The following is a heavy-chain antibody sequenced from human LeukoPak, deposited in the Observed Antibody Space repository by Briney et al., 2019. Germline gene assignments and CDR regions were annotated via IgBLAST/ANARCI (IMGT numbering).Heavy chain of an antibody. CDR1: SYSISSGYY. CDR3: ARAMVIPTVPLDAFDI. V-gene: IGHV4-38-2*02. J-gene: IGHJ3*02. CDR2: IYHSGST. D-gene: IGHD5-18*01. Sequence: PSETLSLTCTVSSYSISSGYYWGWIRQPPGKGLEWIGSIYHSGSTYYNPSLKSRVTISVDTSKNQFSLKLSSVTAADTAVYYCARAMVIPTVPLDAFDIWGQGTMVTVSS.